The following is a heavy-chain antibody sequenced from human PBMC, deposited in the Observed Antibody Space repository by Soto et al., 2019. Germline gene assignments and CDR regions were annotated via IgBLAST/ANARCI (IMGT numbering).Heavy chain of an antibody. V-gene: IGHV1-8*01. CDR3: ARVGTGGEKYKWFDS. CDR2: MNPNSGNT. D-gene: IGHD2-8*02. J-gene: IGHJ5*01. Sequence: ASVKVSCKASGYTFNSYDTNWVRQATGQGLEWMGWMNPNSGNTGYAQKFQGRVTMTRNTSISTAYMELSSLRPDDTAVYYCARVGTGGEKYKWFDSWGQGTPVTVPQ. CDR1: GYTFNSYD.